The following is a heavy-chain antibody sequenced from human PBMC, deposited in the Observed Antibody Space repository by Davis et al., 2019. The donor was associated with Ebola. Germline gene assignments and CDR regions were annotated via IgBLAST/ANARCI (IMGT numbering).Heavy chain of an antibody. V-gene: IGHV4-61*01. CDR3: ARSSNGALFDY. J-gene: IGHJ4*02. Sequence: MPSETLSPTCTVSGGAVSSGRYYWSWIRQPPGKGLEWIGYIYYTGSTNYNPSLKSRITISVDTSKNQFSLKLSSVTAADTAVYYCARSSNGALFDYWGQGTLVTVSS. D-gene: IGHD1-26*01. CDR1: GGAVSSGRYY. CDR2: IYYTGST.